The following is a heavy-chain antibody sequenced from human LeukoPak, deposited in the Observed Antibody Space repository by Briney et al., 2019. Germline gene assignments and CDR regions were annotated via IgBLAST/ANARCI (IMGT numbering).Heavy chain of an antibody. CDR2: ISGSGGST. J-gene: IGHJ4*02. D-gene: IGHD3-10*01. V-gene: IGHV3-23*01. CDR1: GFTISNYG. CDR3: AKDELLLSFED. Sequence: GGTLRLSCAASGFTISNYGMSWVRQAPGKGLEWVSAISGSGGSTFYADSVQGRFTISRDNSKNTLYLQMNSLRAEDTAVYYCAKDELLLSFEDWGQGTLVTVSS.